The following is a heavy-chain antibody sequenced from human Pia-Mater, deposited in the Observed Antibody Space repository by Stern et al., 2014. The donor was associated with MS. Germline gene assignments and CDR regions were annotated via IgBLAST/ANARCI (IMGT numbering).Heavy chain of an antibody. CDR1: GGTFNVYA. D-gene: IGHD3-9*01. J-gene: IGHJ6*02. CDR2: IVPIFGTA. CDR3: ARDGRHTDNYGLDV. Sequence: QVQLGQSGAEVKKPGSSVKVSCKASGGTFNVYAIKWLRQAPGQGLEWMGGIVPIFGTANYAQKFQGRVTITADESTRTSSMQLSSLRYDDTAVYYCARDGRHTDNYGLDVWGQGTTVTVSS. V-gene: IGHV1-69*01.